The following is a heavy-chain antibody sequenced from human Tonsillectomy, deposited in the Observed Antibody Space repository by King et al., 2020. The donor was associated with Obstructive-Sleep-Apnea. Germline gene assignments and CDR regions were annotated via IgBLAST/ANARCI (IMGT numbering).Heavy chain of an antibody. CDR1: GYTFISYG. CDR3: ARDGGSYGYSDY. J-gene: IGHJ4*02. V-gene: IGHV1-18*01. CDR2: ISAYNGYT. D-gene: IGHD3-16*01. Sequence: QLVQSGAEVKKPGASVKVSCKASGYTFISYGISWVRQAPGQGLEWLGWISAYNGYTNSAQNLQGKVTMTTDTSTSTAYMELRSLRSDDTAVYYCARDGGSYGYSDYWGQGTLVTVSS.